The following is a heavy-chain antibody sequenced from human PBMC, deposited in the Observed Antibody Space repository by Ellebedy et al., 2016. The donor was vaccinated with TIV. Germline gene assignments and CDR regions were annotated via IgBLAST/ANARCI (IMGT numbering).Heavy chain of an antibody. D-gene: IGHD3-10*01. CDR2: ISPDSGGP. Sequence: ASVKVSCKASGYTFTGYYLHWVRQAPGQGLEWMGWISPDSGGPNYAQKFQGRVTMTRDTSISTAYMELSRLRSDDTAVYYCARVRGVIVFDYWGQGTVVTVSS. CDR3: ARVRGVIVFDY. J-gene: IGHJ4*02. CDR1: GYTFTGYY. V-gene: IGHV1-2*02.